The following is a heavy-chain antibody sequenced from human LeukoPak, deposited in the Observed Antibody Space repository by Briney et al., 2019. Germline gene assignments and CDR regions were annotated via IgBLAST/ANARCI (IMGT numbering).Heavy chain of an antibody. CDR1: GFTFGSYG. Sequence: GGSLRLSCAASGFTFGSYGMHWVRQAPGKGLEWVTFIRHDGSNKYYADSVKDRFTISRDNSKNTLHLQMNTLRAEDTAVYYCAKGVKHIVVLTAQHYFDYWGQGTLVTVSS. V-gene: IGHV3-30*02. CDR2: IRHDGSNK. D-gene: IGHD2-21*02. J-gene: IGHJ4*02. CDR3: AKGVKHIVVLTAQHYFDY.